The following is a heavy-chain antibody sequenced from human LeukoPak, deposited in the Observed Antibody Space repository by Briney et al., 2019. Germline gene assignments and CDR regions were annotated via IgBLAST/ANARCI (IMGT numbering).Heavy chain of an antibody. CDR3: ARIRRVAGRGY. J-gene: IGHJ4*02. CDR2: ISYDGSNR. D-gene: IGHD6-19*01. Sequence: GGSLRLSCVASGFTFSSYGMHWVRQAPGKGLEWEAFISYDGSNRYYVDSVKGRFTISRDNAKNSLYLQMNSLRAEDTAVYYCARIRRVAGRGYWGQGTLVTVSS. V-gene: IGHV3-30*03. CDR1: GFTFSSYG.